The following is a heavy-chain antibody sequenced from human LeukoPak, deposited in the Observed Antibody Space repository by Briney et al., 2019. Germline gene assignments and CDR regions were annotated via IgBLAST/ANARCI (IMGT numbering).Heavy chain of an antibody. V-gene: IGHV1-18*01. J-gene: IGHJ4*02. D-gene: IGHD6-19*01. CDR3: ASGLSHRAVAGTGDYFDY. Sequence: ASVKVSCKASGYTFTSYGISWVRQAPGQGLEWMGWISAYNGNTNYAQKLQGRVTMTTDTSTSTAYMELRSLRSDDTAVYYCASGLSHRAVAGTGDYFDYWGQGTLVTVSS. CDR2: ISAYNGNT. CDR1: GYTFTSYG.